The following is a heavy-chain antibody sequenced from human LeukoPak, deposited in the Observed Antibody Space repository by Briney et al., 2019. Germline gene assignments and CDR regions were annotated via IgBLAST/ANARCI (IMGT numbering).Heavy chain of an antibody. CDR3: ARRVEDTMVRGAREGLNY. Sequence: GASVKVSCKASGYTFTSYGISWVRQAPGQGLEWMGWINPNSGGTNYAQKFQGRVTMTRDTSISTAYMELSRLRSDDTAVYYCARRVEDTMVRGAREGLNYWGQGTLVTVSS. V-gene: IGHV1-2*02. CDR1: GYTFTSYG. CDR2: INPNSGGT. D-gene: IGHD3-10*01. J-gene: IGHJ4*02.